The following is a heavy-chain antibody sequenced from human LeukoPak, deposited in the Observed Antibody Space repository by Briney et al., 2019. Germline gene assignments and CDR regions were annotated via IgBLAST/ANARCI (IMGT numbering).Heavy chain of an antibody. V-gene: IGHV3-13*01. J-gene: IGHJ4*02. CDR2: IGTAGGT. CDR3: ARVAKERVGGVYYFDY. CDR1: GFTFSDYD. Sequence: GGSLRLSCAASGFTFSDYDMHWVRQATGKGLEWVSAIGTAGGTYYTGSVKGRFTISRENAKNSLYFQMNSLRAGDTAVYYCARVAKERVGGVYYFDYWGQGTLVTVSS. D-gene: IGHD1-1*01.